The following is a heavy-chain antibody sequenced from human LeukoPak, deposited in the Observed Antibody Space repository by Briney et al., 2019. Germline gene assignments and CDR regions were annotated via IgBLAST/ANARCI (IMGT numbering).Heavy chain of an antibody. J-gene: IGHJ4*02. D-gene: IGHD3-22*01. Sequence: ASVKLSCKASGYTFTSYSISWVRHAPGQGLEWMGLITAYNGNTNYAQKLPGIVTMTTDTSTTTTYLYLKSLRSADTAVYCCARDQRVNLVVGIRTFRYWGQGTLVTVSS. CDR1: GYTFTSYS. CDR2: ITAYNGNT. V-gene: IGHV1-18*01. CDR3: ARDQRVNLVVGIRTFRY.